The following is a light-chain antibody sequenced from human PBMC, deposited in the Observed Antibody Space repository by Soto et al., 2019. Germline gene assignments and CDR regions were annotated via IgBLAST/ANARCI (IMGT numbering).Light chain of an antibody. CDR3: QQSYSTPYT. J-gene: IGKJ2*01. Sequence: DIQMTQSPSSLSASVGDRVTITCRASQSISSYLNWYHLKPGKAPKLLIYAASSLQSGVPSSFSGSGSGTDFTLTISSLQPEDFATYYCQQSYSTPYTFGQGTKLDIK. CDR1: QSISSY. V-gene: IGKV1-39*01. CDR2: AAS.